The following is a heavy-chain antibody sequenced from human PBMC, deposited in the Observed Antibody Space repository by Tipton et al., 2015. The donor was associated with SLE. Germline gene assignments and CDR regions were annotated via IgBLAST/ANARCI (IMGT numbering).Heavy chain of an antibody. CDR1: GFTFSTYS. J-gene: IGHJ5*02. CDR2: INQDGSEI. Sequence: GSLRLSCAASGFTFSTYSMIWVRQAPGKGLEWVANINQDGSEIYYVDSVKGRFTISRDNAKNSLTLQMNSLRVEDTAVYYCARAIAAAGSSWGQGTLVTVSS. CDR3: ARAIAAAGSS. V-gene: IGHV3-7*01. D-gene: IGHD6-13*01.